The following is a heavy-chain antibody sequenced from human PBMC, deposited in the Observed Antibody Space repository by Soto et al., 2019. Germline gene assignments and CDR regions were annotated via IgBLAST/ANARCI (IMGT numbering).Heavy chain of an antibody. CDR3: TTEDRSYCNGGSCYPPFDY. V-gene: IGHV3-15*07. Sequence: SVSNAWINWVRQAPGKGLEWVGRIKSKIDGGTTDYAAPVKGRFTISRDDSKTTLFLQMNSLKTEDTAVYYCTTEDRSYCNGGSCYPPFDYWGQGTLVTVSS. D-gene: IGHD2-15*01. CDR1: SVSNAW. J-gene: IGHJ4*02. CDR2: IKSKIDGGTT.